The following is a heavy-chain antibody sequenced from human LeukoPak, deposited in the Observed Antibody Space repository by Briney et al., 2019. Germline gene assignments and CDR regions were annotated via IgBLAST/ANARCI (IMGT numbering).Heavy chain of an antibody. CDR1: GGPFSGYF. D-gene: IGHD3-16*01. Sequence: SETLSLTCAVSGGPFSGYFWSWIRQSSGKGLEWIGEIHNSGTTNHNPSLNSRVTISEDTSKNQFYLNLSSVTAADTAVYYCARMITRVNWFDPWGQGTLVTVSS. CDR3: ARMITRVNWFDP. CDR2: IHNSGTT. J-gene: IGHJ5*02. V-gene: IGHV4-34*01.